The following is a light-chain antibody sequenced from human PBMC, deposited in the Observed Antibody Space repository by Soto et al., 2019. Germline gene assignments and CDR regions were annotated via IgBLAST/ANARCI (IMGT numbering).Light chain of an antibody. V-gene: IGLV2-14*01. CDR2: DVN. CDR3: STYTTSSPWV. J-gene: IGLJ1*01. CDR1: SGDIGAYNF. Sequence: HSALTQPASVSGSPGQSITISCTGSSGDIGAYNFVSWYQQHPDKVPKVIIYDVNNRPSGVSNRFSGSKSGNTASLTISGLQAEDEADYYCSTYTTSSPWVFGTGTKVTVL.